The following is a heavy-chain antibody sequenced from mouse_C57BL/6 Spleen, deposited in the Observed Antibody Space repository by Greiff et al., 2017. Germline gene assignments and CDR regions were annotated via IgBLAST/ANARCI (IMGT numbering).Heavy chain of an antibody. CDR3: AMNSRTTVVATPLAY. CDR2: ISSGSSTI. D-gene: IGHD1-1*01. CDR1: GFTFSDYG. J-gene: IGHJ3*01. Sequence: EVQGVESGGGLVKPGGSLKLSCAASGFTFSDYGMHWVRQAPEKGLEWVAYISSGSSTIYYADTVKGRFTISRDNAKNTLFLQMTSRRSEDTAMYYCAMNSRTTVVATPLAYWGQGTLVPVPA. V-gene: IGHV5-17*01.